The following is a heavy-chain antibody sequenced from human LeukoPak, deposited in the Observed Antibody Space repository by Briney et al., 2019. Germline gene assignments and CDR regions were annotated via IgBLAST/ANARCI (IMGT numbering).Heavy chain of an antibody. CDR3: ARDGKGEYSGARFDP. CDR1: GGSISSSSYY. CDR2: IYYSGST. J-gene: IGHJ5*02. D-gene: IGHD3-16*01. Sequence: PSETLSLTCTVSGGSISSSSYYWGWIRQPPGKGLEWIGSIYYSGSTCYNPSLKSRVTISVDTSKNQFSLKLSSVTAADTAVYYCARDGKGEYSGARFDPWGQGTLVTVSS. V-gene: IGHV4-39*07.